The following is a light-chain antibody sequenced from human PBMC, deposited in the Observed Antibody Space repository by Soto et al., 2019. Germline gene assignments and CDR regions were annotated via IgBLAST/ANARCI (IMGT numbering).Light chain of an antibody. CDR2: KAS. CDR1: QTISSW. CDR3: QNYNSHPQA. J-gene: IGKJ1*01. Sequence: IQMTQSPSTLSGSVVDRVTITCRGSQTISSWLAWYQQKPGKATKLMIYKASTLKSGVPSRFSGSGCGEEFRLTNSCKQPDDFATYFLQNYNSHPQAFGQGTKVDIK. V-gene: IGKV1-5*03.